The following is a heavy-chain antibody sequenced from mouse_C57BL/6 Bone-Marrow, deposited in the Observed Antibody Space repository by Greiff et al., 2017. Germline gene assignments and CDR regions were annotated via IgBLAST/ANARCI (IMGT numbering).Heavy chain of an antibody. D-gene: IGHD1-1*01. Sequence: VKLQESGAELARPGASVKLSCKASGYTFTSYGISWVKQRTGQGLEWIGEIYPRSGNTYYNEKFKGKATLTADKSSSTAYMELLSLTSEDSAVYFCARLRITTVGYFDYWGQGTTLTVSS. CDR2: IYPRSGNT. V-gene: IGHV1-81*01. CDR3: ARLRITTVGYFDY. J-gene: IGHJ2*01. CDR1: GYTFTSYG.